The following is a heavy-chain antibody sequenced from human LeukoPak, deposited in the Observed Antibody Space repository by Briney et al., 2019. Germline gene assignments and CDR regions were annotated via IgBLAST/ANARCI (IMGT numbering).Heavy chain of an antibody. CDR2: ISGSGGST. CDR1: GFTVSSNY. J-gene: IGHJ4*02. V-gene: IGHV3-23*01. D-gene: IGHD2-15*01. Sequence: GGSLRLSCAASGFTVSSNYMSWVRQAPGKGLEWVSAISGSGGSTYYADSVKGRFTISRDNSKNTLYLQMNSLRAEDTAVYYCAKDRVVVVAANFDYWGQGTLVTVSS. CDR3: AKDRVVVVAANFDY.